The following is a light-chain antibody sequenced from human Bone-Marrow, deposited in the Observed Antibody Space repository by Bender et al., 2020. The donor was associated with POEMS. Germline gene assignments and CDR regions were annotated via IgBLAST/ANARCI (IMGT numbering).Light chain of an antibody. J-gene: IGLJ1*01. CDR2: KDS. Sequence: SYELTQPPSVSVSPGQTARITCSGDGLPKQYAYWFQQKPGQVPVMVIYKDSERPSGIPERFSGSSSGNTATLTITRVEAGDEADYYCQVWDVSSDHCIFGPGTKVTVL. CDR3: QVWDVSSDHCI. CDR1: GLPKQY. V-gene: IGLV3-25*02.